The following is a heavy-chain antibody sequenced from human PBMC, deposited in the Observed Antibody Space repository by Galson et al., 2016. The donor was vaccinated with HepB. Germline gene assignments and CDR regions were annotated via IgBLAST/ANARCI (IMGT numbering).Heavy chain of an antibody. CDR1: GGSISSGGYY. Sequence: TLSLTCGVSGGSISSGGYYWSWIRQHPGKGLEWIGYIYYSGNTYYNPSLKSRVTISVDTSKNQFSLKLSSVTAADTAVYFCARGWDLLDGSAFDNWGQGTLVTVSS. CDR3: ARGWDLLDGSAFDN. J-gene: IGHJ4*02. V-gene: IGHV4-31*11. D-gene: IGHD1-26*01. CDR2: IYYSGNT.